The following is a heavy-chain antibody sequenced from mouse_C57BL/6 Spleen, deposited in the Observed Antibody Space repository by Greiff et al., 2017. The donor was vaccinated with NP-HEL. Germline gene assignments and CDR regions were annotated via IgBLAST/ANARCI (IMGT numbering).Heavy chain of an antibody. D-gene: IGHD1-1*01. CDR3: ARSYYGSSIYARDY. CDR1: GYDFSSSW. Sequence: QVQLQQSGPELVKPGASVKISCKASGYDFSSSWMNWVKQRPGKGLEWIGRIYPGDGDTNYNGKFKGKATLTADKSSSTAYMQLSSLTSEDSAVYVCARSYYGSSIYARDYWGQGTSVTVSS. J-gene: IGHJ4*01. CDR2: IYPGDGDT. V-gene: IGHV1-82*01.